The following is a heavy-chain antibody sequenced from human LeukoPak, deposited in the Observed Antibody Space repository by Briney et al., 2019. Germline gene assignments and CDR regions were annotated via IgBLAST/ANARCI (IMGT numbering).Heavy chain of an antibody. CDR2: INHSGST. V-gene: IGHV4-34*01. D-gene: IGHD3-10*01. J-gene: IGHJ4*02. Sequence: PSEALSLTCSVSGGSISSNYWSWIRQPAGKGLEWIGEINHSGSTNYNPSLKSRVTISVDTSKNQFSLKLSSVTAADTAVYYCASRRGSFDYWGQGTLVTVSS. CDR1: GGSISSNY. CDR3: ASRRGSFDY.